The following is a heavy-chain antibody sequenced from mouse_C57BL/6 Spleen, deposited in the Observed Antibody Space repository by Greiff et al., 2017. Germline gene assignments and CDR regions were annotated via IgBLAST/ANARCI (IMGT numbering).Heavy chain of an antibody. CDR3: SREYGSSYYCDY. CDR2: ISSGGDYI. Sequence: EVHLVESGEGLVKPGGSLKLSCAASGFTFSRYAMSWVRQPPEKRLEWVAYISSGGDYIYYADTVKGRFTISRDNARNTLYLQMSSLKSEDTAMYYCSREYGSSYYCDYWGQGTTLTVAS. CDR1: GFTFSRYA. J-gene: IGHJ2*01. D-gene: IGHD1-1*02. V-gene: IGHV5-9-1*02.